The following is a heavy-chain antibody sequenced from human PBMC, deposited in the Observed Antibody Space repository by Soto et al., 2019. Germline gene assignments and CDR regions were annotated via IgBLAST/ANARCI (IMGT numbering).Heavy chain of an antibody. V-gene: IGHV5-51*01. CDR2: IYPGDSDT. CDR1: GYSFTSYW. CDR3: ARRVAGRGFYYYGMDV. J-gene: IGHJ6*02. Sequence: GESLKISCKGSGYSFTSYWIGWVRQMPWKGLEWVGIIYPGDSDTRYSPSFQGQVTISADKSISTAYLQWSSLKASDTAMYYCARRVAGRGFYYYGMDVWGQGTTVTVSS. D-gene: IGHD6-19*01.